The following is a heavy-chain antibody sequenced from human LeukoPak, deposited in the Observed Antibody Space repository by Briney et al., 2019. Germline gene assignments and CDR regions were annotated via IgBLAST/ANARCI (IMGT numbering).Heavy chain of an antibody. CDR3: AELGITMIGGV. V-gene: IGHV3-74*01. D-gene: IGHD3-10*02. Sequence: TGGSLRLSCAASGFTFSSYWMHWVRQAPGKGLVWVSRISNDGSHTLYADSVKGRFAMSRDNAKNTLYLEMNSLRAEDTAVYYCAELGITMIGGVWGKGTTVTISS. J-gene: IGHJ6*04. CDR2: ISNDGSHT. CDR1: GFTFSSYW.